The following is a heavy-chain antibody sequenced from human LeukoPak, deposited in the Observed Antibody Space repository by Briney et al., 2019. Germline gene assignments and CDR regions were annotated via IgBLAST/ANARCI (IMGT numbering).Heavy chain of an antibody. CDR1: GFTFRSSA. D-gene: IGHD6-19*01. CDR2: ISYDGVNT. J-gene: IGHJ4*02. Sequence: GGSLRLSCTAPGFTFRSSAMHWVRQAPGKGLEWVAVISYDGVNTYFADSVKGRFTISRDNSKNTLFLQMSSLRHEDTAVYFCARDLGLAVASSWGGLDYWGQGTLVTVSS. V-gene: IGHV3-30*04. CDR3: ARDLGLAVASSWGGLDY.